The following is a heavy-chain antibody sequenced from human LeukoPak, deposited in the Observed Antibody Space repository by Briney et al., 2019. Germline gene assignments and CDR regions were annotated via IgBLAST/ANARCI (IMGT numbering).Heavy chain of an antibody. D-gene: IGHD3-3*01. CDR3: AARITIFGVVEY. V-gene: IGHV4-39*01. CDR1: GASISSTSYY. CDR2: IYYSGST. J-gene: IGHJ4*02. Sequence: SETLSLTCAVSGASISSTSYYWGWIRQPPGKGLEWIGSIYYSGSTYYNPSLKSRVNISVDTSKNQFSLKLISVTAADTAVYYCAARITIFGVVEYWGQGTLVTVSS.